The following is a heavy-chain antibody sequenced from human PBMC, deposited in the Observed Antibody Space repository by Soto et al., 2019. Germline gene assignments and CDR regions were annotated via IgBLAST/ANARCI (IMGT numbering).Heavy chain of an antibody. Sequence: QVQLVQSGAEVKKPGASVKVSCKASGYTFTSYGITWVRQAPGQGLEWMGWISAYNGNTDYAQKLQGRVTMTTDTSTSTAYMELRSLSSDDTAVYYCARDRDYVWGTYRHTAEYSGQGTLVTVSS. CDR2: ISAYNGNT. CDR3: ARDRDYVWGTYRHTAEY. D-gene: IGHD3-16*02. V-gene: IGHV1-18*01. CDR1: GYTFTSYG. J-gene: IGHJ4*02.